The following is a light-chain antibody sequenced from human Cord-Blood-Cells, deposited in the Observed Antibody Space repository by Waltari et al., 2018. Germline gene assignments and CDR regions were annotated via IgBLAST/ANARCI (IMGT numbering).Light chain of an antibody. Sequence: QSALTQPASVAGSPGQSITTTRTRTSRPVGVYNYVSWYQQHPGKAPNLMIYDVSNRPSGVSNRFSGSKSGNTASLTISGLQAEDEADYYCSSYTSSSTVVFGGGTKLTVL. V-gene: IGLV2-14*01. CDR1: SRPVGVYNY. CDR2: DVS. CDR3: SSYTSSSTVV. J-gene: IGLJ2*01.